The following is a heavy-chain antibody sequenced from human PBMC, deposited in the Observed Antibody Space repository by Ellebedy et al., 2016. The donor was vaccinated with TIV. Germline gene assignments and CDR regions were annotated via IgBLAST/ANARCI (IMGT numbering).Heavy chain of an antibody. J-gene: IGHJ4*02. D-gene: IGHD2-15*01. CDR1: GFTFNSYT. CDR2: IKQDGSEK. CDR3: ASPSYCSGDTCTSLFDY. V-gene: IGHV3-7*01. Sequence: GGSLRLXCAASGFTFNSYTMNWVRQAPGKGLEWLANIKQDGSEKKYVDSVKGRFTISRDNAKNSLYLQMNSLRAEDTAVYYCASPSYCSGDTCTSLFDYWGQGTLVTVSS.